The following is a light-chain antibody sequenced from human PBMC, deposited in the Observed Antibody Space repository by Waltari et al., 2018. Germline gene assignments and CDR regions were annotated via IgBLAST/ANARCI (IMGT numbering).Light chain of an antibody. J-gene: IGKJ4*01. V-gene: IGKV1-39*01. CDR1: QTVFYS. CDR3: QQSYTLPVT. CDR2: SAS. Sequence: DIQMTQSPSSLSASVGEGVSITCRTSQTVFYSLNWYQHRPGKAPKLLIYSASNLQTGVHSGVSGSGYGRDFTLTISSLQPEDFATYYCQQSYTLPVTFGGGTKVDI.